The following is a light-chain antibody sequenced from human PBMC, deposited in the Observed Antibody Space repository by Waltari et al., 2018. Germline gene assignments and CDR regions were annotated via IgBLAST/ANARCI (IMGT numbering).Light chain of an antibody. CDR1: SSDVGGYNY. CDR2: DVS. J-gene: IGLJ2*01. Sequence: QSALTQPASVSGSPGQSITISCTGTSSDVGGYNYVSWYQQHPGTAPKLMIYDVSNRPSGVSNRFSGSKSGNTASLTISGLQAEDEADYYCSSYTSSSTLVFGGGTKLTV. CDR3: SSYTSSSTLV. V-gene: IGLV2-14*03.